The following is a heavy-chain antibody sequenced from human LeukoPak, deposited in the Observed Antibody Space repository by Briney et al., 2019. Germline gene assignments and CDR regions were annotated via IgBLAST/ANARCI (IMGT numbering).Heavy chain of an antibody. CDR1: GLTVTSNH. CDR2: ISRSGSTI. CDR3: ARETDGGRYSPGSAQH. Sequence: GGSLRLSCAASGLTVTSNHMSWVRQAPGKGPEWVSYISRSGSTIYYADSVKGRFTISRDNAKNSLYLQVNSLRAEDTAVYYCARETDGGRYSPGSAQHWGQGTLVTVSS. V-gene: IGHV3-48*03. D-gene: IGHD1-26*01. J-gene: IGHJ1*01.